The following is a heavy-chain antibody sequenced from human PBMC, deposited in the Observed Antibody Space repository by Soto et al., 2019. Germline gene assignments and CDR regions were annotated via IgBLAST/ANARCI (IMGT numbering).Heavy chain of an antibody. Sequence: QVQLVECGGGVVQPGRSLRLSCAASGFTFSSYGMHWVRQAPGKGLEWVAVISYDGSNKYYADSVKGRFTISRDNSKNTLYLQMNSLRAEDTAVYYCAKDGRAAADYWGQGTLVTVSS. CDR1: GFTFSSYG. J-gene: IGHJ4*02. CDR3: AKDGRAAADY. D-gene: IGHD6-13*01. V-gene: IGHV3-30*18. CDR2: ISYDGSNK.